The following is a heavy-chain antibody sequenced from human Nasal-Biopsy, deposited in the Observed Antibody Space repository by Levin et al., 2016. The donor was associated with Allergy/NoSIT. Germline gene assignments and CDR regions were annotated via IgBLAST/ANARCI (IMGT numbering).Heavy chain of an antibody. Sequence: GESLKISCAASGFTFSDYYMSWLRLAPGKGPEWISYISPNSKYKGYSDSVNGRFTISRDNADNSLYLQLNTLRDDDTAVYFCAREGGDTIDGFDIWGQGAMVAVSS. D-gene: IGHD2-2*01. J-gene: IGHJ3*02. CDR1: GFTFSDYY. V-gene: IGHV3-11*05. CDR2: ISPNSKYK. CDR3: AREGGDTIDGFDI.